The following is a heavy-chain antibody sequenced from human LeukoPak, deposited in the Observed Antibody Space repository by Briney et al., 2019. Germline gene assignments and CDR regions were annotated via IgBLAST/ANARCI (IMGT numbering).Heavy chain of an antibody. V-gene: IGHV3-23*01. CDR3: AKESSSSWSYYYYGMDV. J-gene: IGHJ6*02. D-gene: IGHD6-13*01. Sequence: GGSLRLSCEASGFTFSSYAMSWVRQAPGKGLEWVSAISGSGGSTYYADSVKGRFTISRDNSKNTLYLQMNSLRAEDTAVYYCAKESSSSWSYYYYGMDVWGQGTTVTVSS. CDR1: GFTFSSYA. CDR2: ISGSGGST.